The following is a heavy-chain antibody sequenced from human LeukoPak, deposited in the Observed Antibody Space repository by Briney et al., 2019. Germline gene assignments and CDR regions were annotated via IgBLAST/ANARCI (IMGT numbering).Heavy chain of an antibody. J-gene: IGHJ6*02. V-gene: IGHV3-23*01. Sequence: TGGSLRLSCVASEFTFSNYAMNWVRQAPGKGLEWVSTISSGGGDTYIADSVTGRFTLSRDNPKYTLHLQMSRLRADDTDVYYCAKAEGATLYYYGVDVWGQGNTVTVSS. CDR3: AKAEGATLYYYGVDV. CDR1: EFTFSNYA. CDR2: ISSGGGDT.